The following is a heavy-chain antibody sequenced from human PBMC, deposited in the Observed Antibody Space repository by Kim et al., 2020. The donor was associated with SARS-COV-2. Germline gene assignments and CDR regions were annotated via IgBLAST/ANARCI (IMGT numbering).Heavy chain of an antibody. CDR3: AKETGSSSWFDP. CDR2: IWYDGSNK. J-gene: IGHJ5*02. CDR1: GFTFSSYA. V-gene: IGHV3-33*06. Sequence: GGSLRLSCAASGFTFSSYAMHWVRQAPGKGLEWVAVIWYDGSNKYYADSVKGRFTISRDNSKNTLYLQMNSLRAEDTAVYYCAKETGSSSWFDPWGQGTLVTVSS. D-gene: IGHD6-6*01.